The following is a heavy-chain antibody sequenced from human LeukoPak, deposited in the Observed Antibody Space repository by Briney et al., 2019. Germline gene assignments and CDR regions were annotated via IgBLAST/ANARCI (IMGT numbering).Heavy chain of an antibody. D-gene: IGHD2-21*01. J-gene: IGHJ6*03. CDR3: ARETAYCGGDYYYYYYYMDV. CDR1: GFTFSSYW. Sequence: GGSLRLSCAASGFTFSSYWMHWVRQAPGKGLVWVSRINTDGSSTSYADSVKGRFTISRDNAKNTLYLQMNSLRAEDTAVYYCARETAYCGGDYYYYYYYMDVWDKGTTVTVSS. CDR2: INTDGSST. V-gene: IGHV3-74*01.